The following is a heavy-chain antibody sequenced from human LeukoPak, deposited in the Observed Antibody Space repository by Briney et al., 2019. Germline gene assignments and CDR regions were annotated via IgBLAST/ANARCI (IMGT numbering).Heavy chain of an antibody. CDR2: INPNSGGT. CDR3: ARGYDSSGYYLAFFDY. J-gene: IGHJ4*02. CDR1: GYTFTGYY. V-gene: IGHV1-2*02. D-gene: IGHD3-22*01. Sequence: ASVKVSCKASGYTFTGYYMHWVRQAPGQGLEWVGWINPNSGGTNYAQKFQGRVTMTGDTSISTAYMELSRLRSDDTAVYYCARGYDSSGYYLAFFDYWGQGTLVTVSS.